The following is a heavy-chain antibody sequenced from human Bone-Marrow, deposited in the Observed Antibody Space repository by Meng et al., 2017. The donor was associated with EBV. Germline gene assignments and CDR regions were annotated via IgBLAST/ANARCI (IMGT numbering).Heavy chain of an antibody. CDR2: IIPIFGTA. CDR1: GGTFSSYA. J-gene: IGHJ4*02. V-gene: IGHV1-69*01. D-gene: IGHD5-18*01. Sequence: VQVGQLGGGGTKPGSSVKVPCKASGGTFSSYAISWVRQAPGQGLEWMGGIIPIFGTANYAQKFQGRVTITADESTSTAYMELSSLRSEDTAVYYCASATNTAMVPTLTYWGQGTLVTVSS. CDR3: ASATNTAMVPTLTY.